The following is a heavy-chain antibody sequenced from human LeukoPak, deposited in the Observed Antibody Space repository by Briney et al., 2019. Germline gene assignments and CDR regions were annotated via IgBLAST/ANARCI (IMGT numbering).Heavy chain of an antibody. V-gene: IGHV1-2*02. CDR1: GYSFTGYY. CDR3: ARGVFSSNYDYVWGSYRSDAFDI. CDR2: LNFDSGGT. Sequence: ASVKVSCKASGYSFTGYYMHWVRLAPGQGLEWMAWLNFDSGGTKYAQKLQGRVTMTTDTSTSTAYMELRSLRSDDTAVYYCARGVFSSNYDYVWGSYRSDAFDIWGQGTMVTVSS. J-gene: IGHJ3*02. D-gene: IGHD3-16*02.